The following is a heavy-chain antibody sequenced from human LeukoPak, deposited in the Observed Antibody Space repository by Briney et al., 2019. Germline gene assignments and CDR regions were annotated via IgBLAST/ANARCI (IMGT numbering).Heavy chain of an antibody. Sequence: SETLSLTCTVFGGSISSSSHYWGWIRQPPGEGLEWIGSICFSGSTYYSPSLKSRVTISVDPSTNQFSLKLSSVTAADTAVYFCARHQWLGPFDSWGQGTLVTVSS. CDR3: ARHQWLGPFDS. D-gene: IGHD6-19*01. J-gene: IGHJ4*02. V-gene: IGHV4-39*01. CDR1: GGSISSSSHY. CDR2: ICFSGST.